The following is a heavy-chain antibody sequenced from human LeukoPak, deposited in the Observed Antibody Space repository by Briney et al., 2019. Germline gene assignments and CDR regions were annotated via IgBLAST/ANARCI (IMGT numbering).Heavy chain of an antibody. Sequence: PSETLSLTCTVFGGSISSSSYYWGWIRQPPGKGLEWIVSIYYSGSTYYNPSLKSRITISVNTTKNQFALKLSSVPAADTAVYYCAIVPPVPAAPFDYWGQGTLVTVSS. CDR2: IYYSGST. V-gene: IGHV4-39*01. CDR3: AIVPPVPAAPFDY. CDR1: GGSISSSSYY. J-gene: IGHJ4*02. D-gene: IGHD2-2*01.